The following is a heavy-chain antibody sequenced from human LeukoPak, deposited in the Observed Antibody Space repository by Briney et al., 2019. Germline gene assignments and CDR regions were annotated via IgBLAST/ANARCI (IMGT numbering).Heavy chain of an antibody. V-gene: IGHV3-7*01. J-gene: IGHJ4*02. CDR1: GFTFSNYW. CDR3: ARRRCCSISCFFDY. Sequence: PGGSLRLSCAASGFTFSNYWMTWVRQAPGKGLEWVANIKQDGSEKYYVDSVKGRFTISRDNAKNSLYLQMNSLRAEDTAVYYCARRRCCSISCFFDYWGQGTLVTVSS. CDR2: IKQDGSEK. D-gene: IGHD2-2*01.